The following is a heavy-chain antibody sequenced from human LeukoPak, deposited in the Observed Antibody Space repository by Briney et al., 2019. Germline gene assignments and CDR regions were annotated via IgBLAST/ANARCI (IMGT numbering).Heavy chain of an antibody. CDR3: ARQARRYYDILTGYIN. Sequence: SETLSLTXTVSGGSISSGDYYWSWIRQPPGKGLEWIGYIYYSGSTYYNPSLKSRVTISVDTSKNQFSLKLSSVTAADTAVYYCARQARRYYDILTGYINWGQGTLVTVSS. J-gene: IGHJ1*01. V-gene: IGHV4-30-4*08. D-gene: IGHD3-9*01. CDR1: GGSISSGDYY. CDR2: IYYSGST.